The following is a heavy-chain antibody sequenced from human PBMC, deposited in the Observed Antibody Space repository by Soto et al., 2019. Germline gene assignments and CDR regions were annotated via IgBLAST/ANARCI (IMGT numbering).Heavy chain of an antibody. CDR1: GYTFTGYY. V-gene: IGHV1-2*02. CDR3: ASGAGFGELFMYYYGMDV. D-gene: IGHD3-10*01. J-gene: IGHJ6*02. Sequence: QVQLVQSGAEVKKPGASVKVSCKASGYTFTGYYMHWVRQAPGQGLEWMGWINPNSGGTNYAQKLQGRVTMTRDTSISTAYMELSRLRSDDTAVYYCASGAGFGELFMYYYGMDVWGQGTTVTVSS. CDR2: INPNSGGT.